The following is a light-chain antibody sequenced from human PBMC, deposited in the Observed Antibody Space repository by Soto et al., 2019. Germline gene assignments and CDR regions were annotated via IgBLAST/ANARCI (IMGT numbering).Light chain of an antibody. J-gene: IGLJ1*01. Sequence: QSALTQPASVSGSPGQSITISCTGTSSDVGAYDYVSWYQHHPGKAPKLMIHEVSDRPSGISNRFSGSKSGNTASLTISGLQAEDEADYYCSSYTSATTYVFGPGTKVTVL. CDR1: SSDVGAYDY. CDR2: EVS. CDR3: SSYTSATTYV. V-gene: IGLV2-14*01.